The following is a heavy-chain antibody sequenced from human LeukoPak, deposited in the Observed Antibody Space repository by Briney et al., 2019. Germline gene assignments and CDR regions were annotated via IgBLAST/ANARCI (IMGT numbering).Heavy chain of an antibody. Sequence: ASVKVSCKASGYTFTSYGISWVRQAPGQGREWMGWISAYNGNTNYAQKLQGRVTMTTDTSTSTAYMELRSLRSDDTAVYYCARDVAWVSGSYRHFDYWGQGTLVTVSS. D-gene: IGHD1-26*01. V-gene: IGHV1-18*01. J-gene: IGHJ4*02. CDR3: ARDVAWVSGSYRHFDY. CDR2: ISAYNGNT. CDR1: GYTFTSYG.